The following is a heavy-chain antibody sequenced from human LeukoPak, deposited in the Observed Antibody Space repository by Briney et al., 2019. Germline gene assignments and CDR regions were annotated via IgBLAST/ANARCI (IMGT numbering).Heavy chain of an antibody. D-gene: IGHD6-6*01. Sequence: SETLSLTCTVSGGSVSSGSYYWGWIRQPPGKGLEWIGYIYYSGSTNYNPSLKSRVTISVDTSKNQFSLKLSSVTAADTAVYYCAREISLVGGSMDVWGQGTTVTVSS. V-gene: IGHV4-61*01. CDR1: GGSVSSGSYY. CDR2: IYYSGST. J-gene: IGHJ6*02. CDR3: AREISLVGGSMDV.